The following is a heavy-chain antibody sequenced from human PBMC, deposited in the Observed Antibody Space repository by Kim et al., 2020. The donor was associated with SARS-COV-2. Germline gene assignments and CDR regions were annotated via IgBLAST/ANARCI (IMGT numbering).Heavy chain of an antibody. CDR3: ARGPKTGTTDWYFDV. Sequence: GGSLRLSCVASGFSFDSYNMDWVRQAPGKGLEWISNIGGRGGSVYYADSIKGRFIGSRDNAKNLVYLQMNNLRVDDTAVYYCARGPKTGTTDWYFDVWGRGTLVTVSP. V-gene: IGHV3-48*03. J-gene: IGHJ2*01. CDR1: GFSFDSYN. D-gene: IGHD1-1*01. CDR2: IGGRGGSV.